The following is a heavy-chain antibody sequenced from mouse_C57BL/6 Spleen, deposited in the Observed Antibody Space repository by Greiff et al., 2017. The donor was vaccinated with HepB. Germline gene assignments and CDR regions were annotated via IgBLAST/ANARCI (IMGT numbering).Heavy chain of an antibody. CDR2: IDPSDSET. V-gene: IGHV1-52*01. Sequence: VQLQQSGAELVRPGSSVKLSCKASGYTFTSYWMHWVKQRPIQGLEWIGNIDPSDSETHYNQKFKDKATLTVDKSSSTAYMQLSSLTSEDSAVYYCARGDYYGSSYEYYYAMDYWGQGTSVTVSS. CDR1: GYTFTSYW. CDR3: ARGDYYGSSYEYYYAMDY. J-gene: IGHJ4*01. D-gene: IGHD1-1*01.